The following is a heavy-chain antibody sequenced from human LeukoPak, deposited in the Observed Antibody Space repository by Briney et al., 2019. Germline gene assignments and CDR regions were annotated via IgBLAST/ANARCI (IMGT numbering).Heavy chain of an antibody. D-gene: IGHD6-13*01. Sequence: GRSLRLSCAASGFTFSSYAMHWVRQAPGKGLEWVSVIYSGGSTYYADSVKGRFTISRDNSKNTLYLQMNSLRAEDTAVYYCARSPPAGWSRSWYGFDYWGQGTLVTVSS. CDR2: IYSGGST. V-gene: IGHV3-53*01. CDR1: GFTFSSYA. CDR3: ARSPPAGWSRSWYGFDY. J-gene: IGHJ4*02.